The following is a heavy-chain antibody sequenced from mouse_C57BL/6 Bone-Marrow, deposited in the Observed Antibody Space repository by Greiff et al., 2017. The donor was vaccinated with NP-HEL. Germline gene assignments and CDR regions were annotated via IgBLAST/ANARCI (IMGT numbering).Heavy chain of an antibody. CDR2: ISSGSSYI. CDR3: ARIIYDGYRYAMDY. J-gene: IGHJ4*01. D-gene: IGHD2-3*01. CDR1: GFTFSDYG. V-gene: IGHV5-17*01. Sequence: DVQLVESGGGLVKPGGSLKLSCAASGFTFSDYGMHWVRQAPEQGLEWVAYISSGSSYIYYADTVKGRFTISRDNAKITLFLQMTSLRSEDTAMYYCARIIYDGYRYAMDYWGQGTSVTVSS.